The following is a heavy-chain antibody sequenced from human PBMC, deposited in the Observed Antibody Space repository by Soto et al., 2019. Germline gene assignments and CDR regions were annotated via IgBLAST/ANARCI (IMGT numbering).Heavy chain of an antibody. V-gene: IGHV4-4*02. CDR2: IYHSGST. J-gene: IGHJ3*02. CDR1: GVSINSANW. D-gene: IGHD2-15*01. Sequence: QMQLQESGPGLVKPSGTLSLTCTVSGVSINSANWWTWVRQSPGKGLEWIGEIYHSGSTNFNPSLKCRVTISVDNSKNQFYLELTSVTAADTAVYYCARYCGGGSCYLGACDIWGQGTMVTVSS. CDR3: ARYCGGGSCYLGACDI.